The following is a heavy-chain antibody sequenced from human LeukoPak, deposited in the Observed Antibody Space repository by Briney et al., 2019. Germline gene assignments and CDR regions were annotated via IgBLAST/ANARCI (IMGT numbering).Heavy chain of an antibody. CDR1: GLTFSSYA. V-gene: IGHV3-23*01. Sequence: PGGSLRLSCAASGLTFSSYAMSWVRQAPGKGLEWVSAISSSGGSTYYADSVKGRFTISRDNSKNTLYLQMNSLRAEDTAVYYCAKAAWATRGFDYWGQGTLVTVSS. CDR3: AKAAWATRGFDY. J-gene: IGHJ4*02. D-gene: IGHD5-12*01. CDR2: ISSSGGST.